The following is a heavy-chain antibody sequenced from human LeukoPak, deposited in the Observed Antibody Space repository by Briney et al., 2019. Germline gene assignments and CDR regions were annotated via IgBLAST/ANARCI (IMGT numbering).Heavy chain of an antibody. CDR1: GYTFTTYG. V-gene: IGHV1-18*01. CDR2: ISAYNGNT. CDR3: ARGSTARYYYDSSGYYRRAVDY. J-gene: IGHJ4*02. Sequence: ASVKVSCKASGYTFTTYGISWVRQAPGQGLEWMGWISAYNGNTNYAQKFQGRVTMTTDTSTSTAYMELRSLRSDDTAVYYCARGSTARYYYDSSGYYRRAVDYWGQGTLVTSSS. D-gene: IGHD3-22*01.